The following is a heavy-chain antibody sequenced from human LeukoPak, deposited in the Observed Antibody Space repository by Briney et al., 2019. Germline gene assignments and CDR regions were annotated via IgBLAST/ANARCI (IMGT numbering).Heavy chain of an antibody. CDR1: GFTSSSYW. D-gene: IGHD6-19*01. CDR2: ISGDGTAR. J-gene: IGHJ4*02. V-gene: IGHV3-74*01. Sequence: GGSLRLSCAASGFTSSSYWMHWVRQVPGKGLVWVSRISGDGTARNYADSVKGRFTISRDNSKNTLYLQMNSLRAEDTAVYYCAKPIYSSGWYSDYWGQGTLVTVSS. CDR3: AKPIYSSGWYSDY.